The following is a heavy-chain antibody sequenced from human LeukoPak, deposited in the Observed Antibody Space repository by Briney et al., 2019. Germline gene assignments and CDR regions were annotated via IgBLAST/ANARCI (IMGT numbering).Heavy chain of an antibody. J-gene: IGHJ4*02. CDR3: ARLHYYDSPYFDY. CDR2: ISSSSSYT. Sequence: PGGSLRLSCAASGFTFSDYYMSWIRQAPGKGQERVSYISSSSSYTNYADSVKGRFTISRDNAKNSLYLQMNSLRAEDTAVYYCARLHYYDSPYFDYWGQGTLVTVSS. V-gene: IGHV3-11*03. D-gene: IGHD3-22*01. CDR1: GFTFSDYY.